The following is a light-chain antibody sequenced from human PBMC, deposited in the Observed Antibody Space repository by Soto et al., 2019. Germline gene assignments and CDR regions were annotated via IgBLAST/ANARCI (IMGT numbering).Light chain of an antibody. Sequence: EVVLTQSPATLSVSSGERATLSCRASQSVSRNLAWYQQKPGQAPRLLIYDASTRATGIPARFSGSGSGTEFTLTISSLQSEDFAVYHCQQYNKWPWTFGQGTKVDI. CDR3: QQYNKWPWT. CDR2: DAS. CDR1: QSVSRN. V-gene: IGKV3-15*01. J-gene: IGKJ1*01.